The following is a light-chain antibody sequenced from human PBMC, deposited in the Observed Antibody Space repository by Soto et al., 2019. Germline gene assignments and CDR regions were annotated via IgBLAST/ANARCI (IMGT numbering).Light chain of an antibody. V-gene: IGLV2-14*01. CDR3: ASYTTSSTYV. CDR2: DVS. CDR1: SSDVGGYSY. Sequence: QSALTQPASVSGSPGQSIAISCTGTSSDVGGYSYVSWYQQQPGKAPKLVISDVSNRPSGVSDRFSGSKSGNTASLTISGLQTEDEADYYCASYTTSSTYVVVTGTKVTVL. J-gene: IGLJ1*01.